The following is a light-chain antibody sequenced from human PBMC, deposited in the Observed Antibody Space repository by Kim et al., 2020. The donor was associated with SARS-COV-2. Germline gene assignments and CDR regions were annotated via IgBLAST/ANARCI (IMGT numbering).Light chain of an antibody. CDR1: ETISSY. CDR2: ATS. J-gene: IGKJ4*01. Sequence: AIRMTQSPSSLSASAGDRVIITCRANETISSYLAWYQQKSGKAPKLLIYATSTLQNGVPSRFSGSGSGTDFALTISCLQSEDFATYYCQQYYTYPLTFGGGTKVDIK. CDR3: QQYYTYPLT. V-gene: IGKV1-8*01.